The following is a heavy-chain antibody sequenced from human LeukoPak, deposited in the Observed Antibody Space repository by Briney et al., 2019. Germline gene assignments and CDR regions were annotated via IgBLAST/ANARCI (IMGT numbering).Heavy chain of an antibody. D-gene: IGHD3-22*01. CDR2: INPSGGST. CDR1: GYTFTSYY. J-gene: IGHJ4*02. V-gene: IGHV1-46*01. CDR3: AREAPDYYDSSGPHLDY. Sequence: ASVKVSCKASGYTFTSYYMHWVRQPPGQGLDGMGKINPSGGSTSYAQKFQGRVTMTRDTSTSTVYMELSSLRSEDTAVYYCAREAPDYYDSSGPHLDYWGQGTLVTVSS.